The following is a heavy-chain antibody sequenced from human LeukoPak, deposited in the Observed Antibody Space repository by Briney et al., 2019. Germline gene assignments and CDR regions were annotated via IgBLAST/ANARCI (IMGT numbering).Heavy chain of an antibody. D-gene: IGHD3-10*01. V-gene: IGHV4-39*01. CDR2: IYFSGST. CDR3: ARVENTMVRGVRMYNWFDP. Sequence: SETLSLTCTVSGGSTSSSSYYWGWIRQPPGKGLEWIGSIYFSGSTYYNPSLKSRVTISVDTSKNQFSLKLSSVTAADTAVYYCARVENTMVRGVRMYNWFDPWGQGTLVTVSS. J-gene: IGHJ5*02. CDR1: GGSTSSSSYY.